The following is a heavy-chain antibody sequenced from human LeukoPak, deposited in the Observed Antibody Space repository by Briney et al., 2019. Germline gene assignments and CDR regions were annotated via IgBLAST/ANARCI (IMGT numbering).Heavy chain of an antibody. CDR3: ARERRFGGSPGNWFDP. Sequence: ASVKVSCKASGYTFTSYYMHWVRQAPGQGLEWMGIINPSGGSTSYAQKFQGRVTMTRDMSTSTVYMELSSLRSEDTAVYYCARERRFGGSPGNWFDPWGQGTLVTVSS. J-gene: IGHJ5*02. D-gene: IGHD2-15*01. CDR2: INPSGGST. V-gene: IGHV1-46*01. CDR1: GYTFTSYY.